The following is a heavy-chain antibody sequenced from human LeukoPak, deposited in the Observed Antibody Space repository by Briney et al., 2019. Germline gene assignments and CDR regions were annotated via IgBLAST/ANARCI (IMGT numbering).Heavy chain of an antibody. CDR2: INTNTGNP. CDR1: GYTFTSYA. V-gene: IGHV7-4-1*02. Sequence: ASVKVSCKASGYTFTSYAMNWVRQAPGQGLEWMGWINTNTGNPTYAQGFTGRFVFSLDTSVSTAYLQISSLKAEDTAVYYCARDAPDTAMVMPYFDYWGQGTLVTVSS. CDR3: ARDAPDTAMVMPYFDY. D-gene: IGHD5-18*01. J-gene: IGHJ4*02.